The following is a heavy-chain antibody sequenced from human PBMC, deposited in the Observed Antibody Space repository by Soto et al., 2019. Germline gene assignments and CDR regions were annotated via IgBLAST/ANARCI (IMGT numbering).Heavy chain of an antibody. CDR1: YW. Sequence: YWMSWVRQAPGKGLEWVANIKQDGSEKYYVDSVKGRFTISKDSAKNSLYLQMNSLRAEDTAVYYCARSIAARPNWFDPWGQGTLV. CDR3: ARSIAARPNWFDP. J-gene: IGHJ5*02. V-gene: IGHV3-7*01. D-gene: IGHD6-6*01. CDR2: IKQDGSEK.